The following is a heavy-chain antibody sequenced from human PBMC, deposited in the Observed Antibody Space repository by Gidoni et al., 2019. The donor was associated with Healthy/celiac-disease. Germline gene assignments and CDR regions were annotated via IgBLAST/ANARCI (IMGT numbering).Heavy chain of an antibody. CDR3: TTSSDYDSSGYDV. CDR2: IKIKTDGGTT. CDR1: GFTVSNAW. D-gene: IGHD3-22*01. J-gene: IGHJ4*02. V-gene: IGHV3-15*01. Sequence: EVQLVESGGGLVKPGGSLRLSGAASGFTVSNAWMSWVRQAPGKGLEWVGRIKIKTDGGTTDYAAPVKGRFTISSDDSKNTLYLQMNSLNTEDTAVYYCTTSSDYDSSGYDVWGQGTLVTVSS.